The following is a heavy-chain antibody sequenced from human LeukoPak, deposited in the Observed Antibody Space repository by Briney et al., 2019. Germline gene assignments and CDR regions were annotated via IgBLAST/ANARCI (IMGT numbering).Heavy chain of an antibody. V-gene: IGHV3-21*06. CDR3: ARALWELRSSAYFDH. Sequence: GGSLRLSCAASAFTFSGYAMSWVRQAPGKGLEWVSSISGSSSYIYYADSMKGRFTISRDNAKSSLYLQMNSLRDEDTAIYFCARALWELRSSAYFDHWGQGTLVAVSS. D-gene: IGHD1-26*01. J-gene: IGHJ4*02. CDR1: AFTFSGYA. CDR2: ISGSSSYI.